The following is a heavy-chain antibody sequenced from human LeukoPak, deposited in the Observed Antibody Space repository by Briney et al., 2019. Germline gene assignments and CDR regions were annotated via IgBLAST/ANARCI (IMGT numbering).Heavy chain of an antibody. V-gene: IGHV3-48*02. J-gene: IGHJ1*01. CDR1: GFTFSSYS. Sequence: PGGSLRLSCAASGFTFSSYSMNWVRQAQGKGLEWVSYISSSSSTIYYADSVKGRFTISRDNAKNSLYLQMNSLRDEDTAVYYCAGGGIEWELRNAEYFQHWGQGTLVTVSS. CDR3: AGGGIEWELRNAEYFQH. CDR2: ISSSSSTI. D-gene: IGHD1-26*01.